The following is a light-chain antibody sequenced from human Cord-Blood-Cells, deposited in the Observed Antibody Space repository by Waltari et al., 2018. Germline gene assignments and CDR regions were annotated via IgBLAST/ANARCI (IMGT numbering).Light chain of an antibody. CDR3: QQYNNWPPVT. CDR1: QSVSSN. J-gene: IGKJ2*01. V-gene: IGKV3-15*01. Sequence: EIVMTQSPATLSVSPGERATLSCRASQSVSSNLAWYQQKPGQAPRLLIYGSSTRATGIPARFSGSGSGTEFTLTLRSLQSEDLAVYYCQQYNNWPPVTVGQGTKLEIK. CDR2: GSS.